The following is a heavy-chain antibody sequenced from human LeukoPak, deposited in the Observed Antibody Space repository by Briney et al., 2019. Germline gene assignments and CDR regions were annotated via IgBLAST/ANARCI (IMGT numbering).Heavy chain of an antibody. V-gene: IGHV4-34*01. CDR2: INHSGTT. J-gene: IGHJ3*02. Sequence: PSETLSLTCAVCGGSFSSYYWTWIRQPPGKGLEWIGEINHSGTTNYNPSLKSRLTISVDTPKNQFSLKLTSVTAADTAVYYCARETSKGDDAFDIWGQGKWSPSLQ. CDR3: ARETSKGDDAFDI. CDR1: GGSFSSYY. D-gene: IGHD3-16*01.